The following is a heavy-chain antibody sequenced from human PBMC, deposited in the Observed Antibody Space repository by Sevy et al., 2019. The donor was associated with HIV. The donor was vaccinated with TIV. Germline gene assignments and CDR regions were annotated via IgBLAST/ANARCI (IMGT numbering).Heavy chain of an antibody. J-gene: IGHJ6*02. CDR3: ARDTSDFWSGYYRNYYYGMDV. Sequence: GGYLRLSCAASGFTFSSYWMSWVRQAPGKGLEWVANIKQDGSEKYYVDSVKGRFTITRDNAKNSLYLQMNSLRAEDTAVYYCARDTSDFWSGYYRNYYYGMDVWGQGTTVTVSS. CDR2: IKQDGSEK. V-gene: IGHV3-7*03. D-gene: IGHD3-3*01. CDR1: GFTFSSYW.